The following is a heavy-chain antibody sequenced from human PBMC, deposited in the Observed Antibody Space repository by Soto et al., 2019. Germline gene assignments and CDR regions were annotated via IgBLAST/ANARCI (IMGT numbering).Heavy chain of an antibody. Sequence: EVQLLESGGGLVQPGESLRLSCAASGFTFSYYWMHWVRQAPGMGLVWVSRIHSDGSSTTYADSVKGRFTISRDNTRNNLYLRMNSLRAEDTAVYYCARGDRGAFDLWGQGTVLTVSS. CDR3: ARGDRGAFDL. CDR2: IHSDGSST. J-gene: IGHJ3*01. CDR1: GFTFSYYW. D-gene: IGHD1-26*01. V-gene: IGHV3-74*01.